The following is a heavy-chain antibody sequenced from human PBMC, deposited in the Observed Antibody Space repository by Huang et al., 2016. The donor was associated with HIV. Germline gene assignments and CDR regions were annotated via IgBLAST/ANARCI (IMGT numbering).Heavy chain of an antibody. CDR3: ARSEPSRYYFDY. CDR1: GFTFSNYA. V-gene: IGHV3-30-3*01. CDR2: ISNEGSTK. Sequence: QVQLVESGGGVVQPGTSLRLSCAASGFTFSNYAMNWVRQAPGKGLEWGAVISNEGSTKYYADSVKGRFTISRDNSKNTVYRQMNSLRAEDTAVYYCARSEPSRYYFDYWGQGTLVTVSS. J-gene: IGHJ4*02.